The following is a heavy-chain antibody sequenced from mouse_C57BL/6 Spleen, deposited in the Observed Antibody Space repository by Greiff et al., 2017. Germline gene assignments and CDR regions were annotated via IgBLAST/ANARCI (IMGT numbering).Heavy chain of an antibody. CDR1: GYTFTSYW. V-gene: IGHV1-69*01. D-gene: IGHD2-4*01. CDR2: IDPSDSYT. J-gene: IGHJ4*01. CDR3: ESRLFDYDNYYAMDY. Sequence: QVQLQQPGAELVMPGASVKLSCKASGYTFTSYWMHWVKQRPGQGLEWIGEIDPSDSYTNYNQKFKGKSTLTVDKSSSTAYMQLSSLTSEDSAVYYCESRLFDYDNYYAMDYWGQGTSVTVSA.